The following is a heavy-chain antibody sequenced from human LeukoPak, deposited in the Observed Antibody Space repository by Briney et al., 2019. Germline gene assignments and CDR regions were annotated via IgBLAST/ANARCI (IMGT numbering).Heavy chain of an antibody. V-gene: IGHV1-2*02. Sequence: ASVTVSCMASGYTFTGYYMHWVRQAPGQGLEWMGWINPNSGGTNYAQKLQGRVTMTRDTSISTAYMELSRLRSDDTAVYYCARASAARAFDYWGQGTLVTVSS. D-gene: IGHD2-2*01. CDR1: GYTFTGYY. CDR2: INPNSGGT. CDR3: ARASAARAFDY. J-gene: IGHJ4*02.